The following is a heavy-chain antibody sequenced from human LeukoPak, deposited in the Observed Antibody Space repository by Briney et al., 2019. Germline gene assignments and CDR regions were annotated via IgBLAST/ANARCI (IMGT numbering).Heavy chain of an antibody. CDR3: AKDRRCSSTSCYPSWFDP. D-gene: IGHD2-2*01. V-gene: IGHV3-23*01. CDR2: ISGSGGST. CDR1: GLTLGSYA. J-gene: IGHJ5*02. Sequence: GGSLTLARALSGLTLGSYAMRWVSQPPGKGLGWVSSISGSGGSTYYADSVKGRFTISRDNSKKTLYLQMNSLRAEDTGVYYCAKDRRCSSTSCYPSWFDPWGQGTLVTVSS.